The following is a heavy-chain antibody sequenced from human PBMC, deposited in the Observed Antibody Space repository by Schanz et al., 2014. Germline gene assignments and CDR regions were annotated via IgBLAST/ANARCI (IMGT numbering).Heavy chain of an antibody. V-gene: IGHV3-74*01. J-gene: IGHJ5*02. Sequence: EVQLVQSGGGLVQPGGSLRLSCAASGFTFSSHWMHWVRQDPGKGLEWVSTIGTSGGTNYAESVKGRFTISRDNSKNTLYLQMNSLRAEDTAVYYCARPALWFGDNCFDPWGQGTLVTVSS. D-gene: IGHD3-10*01. CDR1: GFTFSSHW. CDR3: ARPALWFGDNCFDP. CDR2: IGTSGGT.